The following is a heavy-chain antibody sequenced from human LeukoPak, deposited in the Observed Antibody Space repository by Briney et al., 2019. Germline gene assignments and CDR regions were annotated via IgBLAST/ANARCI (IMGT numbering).Heavy chain of an antibody. J-gene: IGHJ4*02. CDR2: ISGSGGST. D-gene: IGHD6-19*01. CDR1: GFTFSSNA. Sequence: GGSLRLSCAASGFTFSSNAMSWVRQAPGKGLEWVSAISGSGGSTYYADSVKGRFTISRDNSKNTLYLQMNSLRAEDTAVYYCAKDVVRSVAVTGFDYWGQGTLVTVSS. CDR3: AKDVVRSVAVTGFDY. V-gene: IGHV3-23*01.